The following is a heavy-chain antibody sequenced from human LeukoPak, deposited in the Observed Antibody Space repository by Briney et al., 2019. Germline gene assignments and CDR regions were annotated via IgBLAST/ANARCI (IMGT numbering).Heavy chain of an antibody. CDR1: GFTVSSNY. V-gene: IGHV3-66*01. CDR2: IYSGGST. D-gene: IGHD6-19*01. CDR3: ARDSSGYSSYFDY. Sequence: PGGSLRLSCAASGFTVSSNYMSWVRQAPGKGLEWVSVIYSGGSTYYADSVKGRFIISRDNSKNTLYLQMNSLRAEDTAVYYCARDSSGYSSYFDYWGQGTLVTVSS. J-gene: IGHJ4*02.